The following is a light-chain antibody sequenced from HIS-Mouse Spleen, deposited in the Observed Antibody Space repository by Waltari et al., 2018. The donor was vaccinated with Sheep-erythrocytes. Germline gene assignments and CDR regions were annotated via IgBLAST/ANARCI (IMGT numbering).Light chain of an antibody. J-gene: IGLJ2*01. Sequence: SYVLTQPPSVSVAPGQTARITCGGNNIGSNSVHWYQQKPGQAPVLVIYQDSKRPSGIPERFSGSNSGNTATLTISGTQAMDEADYYCQAWDSSTVVFGGGTKLTVL. CDR1: NIGSNS. V-gene: IGLV3-21*01. CDR3: QAWDSSTVV. CDR2: QDS.